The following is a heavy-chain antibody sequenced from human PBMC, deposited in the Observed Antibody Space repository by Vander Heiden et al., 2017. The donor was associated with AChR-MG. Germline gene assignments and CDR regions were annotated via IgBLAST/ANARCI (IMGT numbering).Heavy chain of an antibody. CDR1: GGSISSGGYY. Sequence: QVQLQESGPGLVKPSQTLSLTCTVSGGSISSGGYYWSWIRQHPGKGLEWIGYIYYSGSTYYNPSLKSRVTISVDTSKNQFSLKLSSVTAADTAVYYCARAPIAARRDWVFRSGARFDPWGQGTLVTVSS. D-gene: IGHD6-6*01. CDR3: ARAPIAARRDWVFRSGARFDP. CDR2: IYYSGST. J-gene: IGHJ5*02. V-gene: IGHV4-31*03.